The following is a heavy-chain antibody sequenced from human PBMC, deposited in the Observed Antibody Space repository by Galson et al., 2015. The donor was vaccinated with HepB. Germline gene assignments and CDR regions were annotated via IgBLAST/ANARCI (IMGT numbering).Heavy chain of an antibody. D-gene: IGHD6-13*01. CDR1: GYTFTSYA. Sequence: SVKVSCKASGYTFTSYAMNWVRQAPGQGLEWMGWINTNTGNPTYAQGFTGRFVFSLDTSVSTAYLQISSLKAEDTAVYYCARDASSSWRDYYYYYMDVWGKGTTVTVSS. CDR2: INTNTGNP. CDR3: ARDASSSWRDYYYYYMDV. J-gene: IGHJ6*03. V-gene: IGHV7-4-1*02.